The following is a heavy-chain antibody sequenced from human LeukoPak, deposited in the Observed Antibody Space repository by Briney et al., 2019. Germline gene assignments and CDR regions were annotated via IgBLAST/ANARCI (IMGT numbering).Heavy chain of an antibody. CDR3: ASYAYYDSSGYDDLFDY. J-gene: IGHJ4*02. CDR2: ISYDGSNK. D-gene: IGHD3-22*01. CDR1: GFTFSSYA. V-gene: IGHV3-30*04. Sequence: GGSLRLSCAASGFTFSSYAMHWVRQAPGKGLEWVAVISYDGSNKYYADSVKGRFTISRDNSKNTLYLQMISLRAEDTAVYYCASYAYYDSSGYDDLFDYWGQGTLVTVSS.